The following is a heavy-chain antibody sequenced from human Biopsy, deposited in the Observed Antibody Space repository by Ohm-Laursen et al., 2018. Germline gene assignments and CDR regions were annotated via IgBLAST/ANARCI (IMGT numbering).Heavy chain of an antibody. CDR3: VRGVDYYDPYHYYALDV. J-gene: IGHJ6*02. V-gene: IGHV4-34*01. Sequence: GTLSLACAVYGESFNGYYWSWIRQTPGKGLEWIGEINHSGRTNYNPSLKSRVTISVDTSKNQFSLKVKSVTAADTAVYYCVRGVDYYDPYHYYALDVWGQGTTVTVSS. D-gene: IGHD3-22*01. CDR2: INHSGRT. CDR1: GESFNGYY.